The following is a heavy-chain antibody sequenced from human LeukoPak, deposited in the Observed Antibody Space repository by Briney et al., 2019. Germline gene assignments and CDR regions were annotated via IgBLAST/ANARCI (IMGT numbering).Heavy chain of an antibody. V-gene: IGHV4-39*01. CDR3: GRLFDS. J-gene: IGHJ4*02. CDR1: GGAIIIDNFY. Sequence: SETLSLTCTVSGGAIIIDNFYWGWVRQPPGKGLEWVGSINYSGTTYYNPSLRSRVSISVDTSRTQFFLRLNSVTAADTAVYYCGRLFDSWGQGILVTVSS. CDR2: INYSGTT.